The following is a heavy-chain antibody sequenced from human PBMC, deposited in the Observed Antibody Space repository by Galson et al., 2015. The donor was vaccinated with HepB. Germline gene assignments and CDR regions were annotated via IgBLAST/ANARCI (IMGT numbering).Heavy chain of an antibody. CDR3: AKGRYASRSHFDS. Sequence: LRLSCAASGFTFSNYAMRWVRQARGKGLEWVSTISASGADTKYAESVNGRFTISRDNANNTLSLQMTSPRDEDTALYFCAKGRYASRSHFDSWGQGALVTVSS. J-gene: IGHJ4*02. D-gene: IGHD3-16*01. CDR1: GFTFSNYA. CDR2: ISASGADT. V-gene: IGHV3-23*01.